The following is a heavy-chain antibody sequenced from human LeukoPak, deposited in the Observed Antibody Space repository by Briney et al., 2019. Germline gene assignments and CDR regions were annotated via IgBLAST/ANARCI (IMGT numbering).Heavy chain of an antibody. D-gene: IGHD1-26*01. J-gene: IGHJ6*02. V-gene: IGHV4-34*01. CDR1: GGSFSGYY. CDR2: INHSGST. CDR3: ARTGGTTMGYYYYGMDV. Sequence: SETLSLTCAVYGGSFSGYYWSWIRQPPGKGLEWIGEINHSGSTNYNPSLKSRVTISVDTSKNQFSLKLSSVTAADTAVYYCARTGGTTMGYYYYGMDVWGQGITVTVSS.